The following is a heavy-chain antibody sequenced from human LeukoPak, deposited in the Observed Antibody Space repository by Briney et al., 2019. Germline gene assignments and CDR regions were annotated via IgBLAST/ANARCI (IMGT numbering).Heavy chain of an antibody. CDR2: IYGGGNI. V-gene: IGHV3-53*01. Sequence: PGGSLRLSCAASGFTFSSYAMHWVRQAPGKGLEWVSVIYGGGNIYYAGSVKGRFTISRDNSKNTLYLQMNSLRAEDTAVYYCARGAGYNYPYYFDYWGQGTLVTVSS. J-gene: IGHJ4*02. CDR1: GFTFSSYA. CDR3: ARGAGYNYPYYFDY. D-gene: IGHD5-24*01.